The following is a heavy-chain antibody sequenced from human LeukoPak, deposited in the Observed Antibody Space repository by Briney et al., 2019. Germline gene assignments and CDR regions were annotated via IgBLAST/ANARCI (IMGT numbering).Heavy chain of an antibody. CDR2: MNPNSKNT. J-gene: IGHJ3*02. CDR3: ARAIPFRYLLGGDYYERSSHGFDI. Sequence: ASVKVSCKASGYTFTSYDINWVRQATGQGLEWMGWMNPNSKNTGYAQKFQGRVTLTTDTSTRTAYMELSSLDSEDTAVYYCARAIPFRYLLGGDYYERSSHGFDIWGQGTMITVSS. V-gene: IGHV1-8*01. CDR1: GYTFTSYD. D-gene: IGHD2-21*02.